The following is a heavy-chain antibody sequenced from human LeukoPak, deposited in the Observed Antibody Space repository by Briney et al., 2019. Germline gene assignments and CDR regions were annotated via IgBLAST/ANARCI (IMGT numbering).Heavy chain of an antibody. D-gene: IGHD2-2*01. CDR2: IYNTDST. CDR1: GFTVSSNY. Sequence: GGSLRLSCAASGFTVSSNYMSWVRQAPGKGLEWVSFIYNTDSTYYADSVKGRFTISRENSKNTLYLQMNSLRPEDTAVYYCARDWGYCSGTSCHVFDYWGQGTLVTVSS. V-gene: IGHV3-53*01. J-gene: IGHJ4*02. CDR3: ARDWGYCSGTSCHVFDY.